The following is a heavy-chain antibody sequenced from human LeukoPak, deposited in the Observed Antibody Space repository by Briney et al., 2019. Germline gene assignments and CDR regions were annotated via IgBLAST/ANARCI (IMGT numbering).Heavy chain of an antibody. CDR1: GFTFSSYV. CDR3: AKGYCSG. D-gene: IGHD2-15*01. CDR2: ITGSGGST. V-gene: IGHV3-23*01. J-gene: IGHJ4*02. Sequence: GESLRLSCADSGFTFSSYVMSWVRQAPGKGLEWVSGITGSGGSTYYADSVKGRFTISRDNSKNTLYLQMNSLRAEDTAVYYCAKGYCSGWGQGTLVTVSS.